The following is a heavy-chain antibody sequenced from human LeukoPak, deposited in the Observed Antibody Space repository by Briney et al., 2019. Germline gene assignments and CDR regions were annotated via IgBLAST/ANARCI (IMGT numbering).Heavy chain of an antibody. CDR1: GYSISSGYY. Sequence: SETLSLTCAVSGYSISSGYYWGWIRQPPGKGLEWIGSIYHSGSTYYNPSLKSRVTISVDTSKNQSSLKLSSVTAADTAVYYCARQAAAAGTDAFDIWGQGTMVTVSS. J-gene: IGHJ3*02. V-gene: IGHV4-38-2*01. CDR3: ARQAAAAGTDAFDI. CDR2: IYHSGST. D-gene: IGHD6-13*01.